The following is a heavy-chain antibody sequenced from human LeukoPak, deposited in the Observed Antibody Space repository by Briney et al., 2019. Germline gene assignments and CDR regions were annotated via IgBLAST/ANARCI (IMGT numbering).Heavy chain of an antibody. V-gene: IGHV4-4*07. Sequence: SETLSLTCTASGGPIYSYYWSWIRQTAGKGLEWIGRLYPGVSTNYNPSLKSRVTMSVDTSKNQFALKLSAVTAADTAVYYCARLKFYGSTGYSPGHYMDVWGKGTTVTVSS. D-gene: IGHD3-22*01. CDR3: ARLKFYGSTGYSPGHYMDV. CDR2: LYPGVST. CDR1: GGPIYSYY. J-gene: IGHJ6*03.